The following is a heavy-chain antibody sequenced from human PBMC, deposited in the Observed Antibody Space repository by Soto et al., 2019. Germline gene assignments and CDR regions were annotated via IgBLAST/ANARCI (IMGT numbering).Heavy chain of an antibody. J-gene: IGHJ6*02. CDR2: VSGGGGSP. D-gene: IGHD3-3*01. CDR3: AEVNTIFGLVTFSSSSYYGMDV. CDR1: GFTFSNYA. V-gene: IGHV3-23*01. Sequence: EEQLLESGGGLVQPGGSLRLSCAASGFTFSNYAMTWVRQAPEKGLEWVSGVSGGGGSPYYADSVKGRFTISRDNSKNTVYLQMNSLRSEDTAIYYCAEVNTIFGLVTFSSSSYYGMDVWGQGTTVTVSS.